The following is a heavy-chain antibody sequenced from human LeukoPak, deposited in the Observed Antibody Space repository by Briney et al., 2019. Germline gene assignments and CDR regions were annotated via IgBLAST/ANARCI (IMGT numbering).Heavy chain of an antibody. CDR1: GGSFNGYY. CDR3: ARETGDYDFWSGKTTGNWFDP. Sequence: SETLSLTCAVYGGSFNGYYWSWIRQPPGKGLEWIGEINHSGSTNYNPSLKSRVTISVDTSKNQFSLKLSSVTAADTAVYYCARETGDYDFWSGKTTGNWFDPWGQGTLVTVSS. D-gene: IGHD3-3*01. J-gene: IGHJ5*02. CDR2: INHSGST. V-gene: IGHV4-34*01.